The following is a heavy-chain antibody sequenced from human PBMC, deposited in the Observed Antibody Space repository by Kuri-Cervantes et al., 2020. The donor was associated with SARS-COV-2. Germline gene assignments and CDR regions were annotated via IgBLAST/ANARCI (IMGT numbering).Heavy chain of an antibody. CDR2: ISWNSGSI. V-gene: IGHV3-9*01. CDR1: GFMFDDYA. J-gene: IGHJ4*02. Sequence: SLKISCAASGFMFDDYAMHWVRQAPGKGLEWVSGISWNSGSIGYADSVKGRFTISRDNAKNSLYLQMNSLRAEDTALYYCAKTYKRYFDWLLLDYWGQGTLVTVSS. D-gene: IGHD3-9*01. CDR3: AKTYKRYFDWLLLDY.